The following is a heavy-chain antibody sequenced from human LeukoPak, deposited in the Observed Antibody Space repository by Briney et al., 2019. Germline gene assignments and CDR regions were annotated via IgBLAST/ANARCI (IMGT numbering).Heavy chain of an antibody. Sequence: GGSLRLSCAASGFTFSSYGMHWIRQAPGKGLEWVAVISYDGSNKYYADSVKGRFTISRDNSKNTLYLQMNSLRAEDTAVYYCAKDLSYYFDYWGQGTLVTVSS. D-gene: IGHD2/OR15-2a*01. J-gene: IGHJ4*02. CDR2: ISYDGSNK. CDR1: GFTFSSYG. CDR3: AKDLSYYFDY. V-gene: IGHV3-30*18.